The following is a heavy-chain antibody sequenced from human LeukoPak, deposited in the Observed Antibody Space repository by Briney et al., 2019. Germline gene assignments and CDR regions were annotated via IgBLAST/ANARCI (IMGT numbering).Heavy chain of an antibody. CDR1: GGSISSGGYY. CDR3: ARDAGRGQNYYYYYMDV. CDR2: VYYTGST. Sequence: PSETLSLTCTVSGGSISSGGYYWSWIRQHPGKGLEWIGSVYYTGSTEYTPSLKSRVTMSVDTSKNQFSLKLSSVTAADTAVYYCARDAGRGQNYYYYYMDVWGRGTTVTVSS. D-gene: IGHD3/OR15-3a*01. V-gene: IGHV4-39*07. J-gene: IGHJ6*03.